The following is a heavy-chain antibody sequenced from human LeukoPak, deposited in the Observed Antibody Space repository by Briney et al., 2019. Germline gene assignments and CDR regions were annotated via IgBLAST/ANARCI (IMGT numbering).Heavy chain of an antibody. CDR2: ISGSGGST. V-gene: IGHV3-23*01. J-gene: IGHJ4*02. D-gene: IGHD1-26*01. CDR1: GFTFSSYA. Sequence: GGSLRRSCAASGFTFSSYAMSWVRQAPGKGLEWVSAISGSGGSTYYADSVKGRFTISRDNSKNTLYLQMNSLRAEDTAVYYCATQTREHSGSYPIDYWGQGTLVTVSS. CDR3: ATQTREHSGSYPIDY.